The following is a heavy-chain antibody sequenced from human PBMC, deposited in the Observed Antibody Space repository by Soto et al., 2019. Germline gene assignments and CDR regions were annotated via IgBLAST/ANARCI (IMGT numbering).Heavy chain of an antibody. V-gene: IGHV3-21*01. J-gene: IGHJ4*02. CDR1: GFTFSTYS. D-gene: IGHD6-19*01. Sequence: EVQLVESGGGLVKPGGSLRLSCAASGFTFSTYSMNWVRQAPGKGLEWVSSITSSSTYIYYADSVKGRFTISRDNAKNSLYLQMNSLSAEDMVVYYCARDKAVVGILYYFDCWGQGTLVTVSS. CDR3: ARDKAVVGILYYFDC. CDR2: ITSSSTYI.